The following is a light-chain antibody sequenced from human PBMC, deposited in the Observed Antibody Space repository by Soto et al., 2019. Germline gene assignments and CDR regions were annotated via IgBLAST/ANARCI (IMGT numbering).Light chain of an antibody. CDR2: LGS. Sequence: DIVMTQSPLSLPVTPGEPASISCRSSQSLLQRNGYKYLDWYLQKPGQSPQLLIYLGSFRASGVPDRFSGSGSGTDFTLKISRVEAEDVGVYYCMQALQTPSTFGQGTRLEIK. CDR3: MQALQTPST. CDR1: QSLLQRNGYKY. J-gene: IGKJ5*01. V-gene: IGKV2-28*01.